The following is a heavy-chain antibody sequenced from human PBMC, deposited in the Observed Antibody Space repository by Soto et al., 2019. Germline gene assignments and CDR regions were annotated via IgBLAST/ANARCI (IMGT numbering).Heavy chain of an antibody. CDR1: GYTFSDRG. CDR2: VSTYSDTT. V-gene: IGHV1-18*01. D-gene: IGHD3-22*01. J-gene: IGHJ4*02. Sequence: QIPLVQSGPEVKEPGASVKVSCKASGYTFSDRGLSWVRQAPGQDLERMGWVSTYSDTTNYAQKFQGRVSMTTETSTNTAYMELRSLRSDDTAVYYCAINYDSRGYEDLGYWGQGSLFAVSS. CDR3: AINYDSRGYEDLGY.